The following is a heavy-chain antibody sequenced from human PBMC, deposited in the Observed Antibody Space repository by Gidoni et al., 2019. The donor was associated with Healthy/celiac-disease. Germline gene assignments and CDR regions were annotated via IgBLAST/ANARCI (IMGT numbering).Heavy chain of an antibody. CDR1: GGSFSGYY. CDR3: ARGTPGRNFDY. D-gene: IGHD1-26*01. Sequence: QVQLQQWGAGLLKPSETLSLTCAVYGGSFSGYYWSWIRQPPGKGLEWIGEINHSGSTNYNPSLKSRVTISVDTSKNQFSLKLSSVTAADTAVYYCARGTPGRNFDYWGQGTLVTVSS. V-gene: IGHV4-34*01. CDR2: INHSGST. J-gene: IGHJ4*02.